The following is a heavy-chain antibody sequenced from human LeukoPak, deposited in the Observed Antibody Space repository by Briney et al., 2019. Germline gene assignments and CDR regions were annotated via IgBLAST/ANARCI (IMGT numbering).Heavy chain of an antibody. D-gene: IGHD3-22*01. V-gene: IGHV3-48*03. Sequence: GESLRLSSAASGFTFSSYGMNWVRQAPGKGLEWASYISSSGSTIYYADSVKVRFTISRDNAKNSLYLQMNSLRAEDTAVYYCATTPDYYDSSGYSGYWGQGTLVTVSS. J-gene: IGHJ4*02. CDR3: ATTPDYYDSSGYSGY. CDR1: GFTFSSYG. CDR2: ISSSGSTI.